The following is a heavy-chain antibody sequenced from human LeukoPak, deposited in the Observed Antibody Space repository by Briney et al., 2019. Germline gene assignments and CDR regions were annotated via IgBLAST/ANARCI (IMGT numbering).Heavy chain of an antibody. CDR3: ASDPYDFWSGYYPPVDY. V-gene: IGHV3-23*01. CDR2: ISGSGGST. D-gene: IGHD3-3*01. J-gene: IGHJ4*02. Sequence: GGSLRLSCAASGFTFSSYAMSWVRQAPGKGPEWVSAISGSGGSTYYADSVKGRFTISRDNSKNTLYLQMNSLRAEDTAVYYCASDPYDFWSGYYPPVDYWGQGTLVTVSS. CDR1: GFTFSSYA.